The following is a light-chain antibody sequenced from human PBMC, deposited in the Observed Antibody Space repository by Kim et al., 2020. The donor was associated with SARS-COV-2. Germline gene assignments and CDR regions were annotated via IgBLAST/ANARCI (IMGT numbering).Light chain of an antibody. CDR2: DAA. CDR1: HNIDIS. CDR3: QQRGSWTPALT. V-gene: IGKV3-11*01. J-gene: IGKJ4*01. Sequence: PGESDTLSCRASHNIDISLAWDQHTPGQAPRLLIYDAAVRAAGSPDKFSGSGSGTDFTLTIGSLAPEDCAIYYCQQRGSWTPALTFGGGTKVDIK.